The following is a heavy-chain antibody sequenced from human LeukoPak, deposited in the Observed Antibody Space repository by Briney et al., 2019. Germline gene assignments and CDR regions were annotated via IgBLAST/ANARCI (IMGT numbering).Heavy chain of an antibody. Sequence: GESLKISCKGSGYTFTTYWLAWVRQMPGKGLEWMGIIYPGDSDTRCSPSFQGQVTISADKSISTAYLQWSRLKASDTAMYYCARYSRLPSSTVTTNYYYMDVWGKGTTVTVSS. D-gene: IGHD4-11*01. J-gene: IGHJ6*03. CDR3: ARYSRLPSSTVTTNYYYMDV. CDR2: IYPGDSDT. V-gene: IGHV5-51*01. CDR1: GYTFTTYW.